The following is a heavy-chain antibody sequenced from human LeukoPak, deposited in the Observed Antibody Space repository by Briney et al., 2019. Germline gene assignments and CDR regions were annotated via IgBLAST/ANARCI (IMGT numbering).Heavy chain of an antibody. D-gene: IGHD4-17*01. V-gene: IGHV1-69*04. CDR1: GGTFYSSP. CDR2: IIPILAVA. Sequence: SVRVSSKASGGTFYSSPITWVRQAPGQGLGWMGRIIPILAVANYAQKFQGRVTITADKSTRTAYLELITLRSEDTAVYYCAREYGNLTMVTNFDFWGQGTLVTVSS. CDR3: AREYGNLTMVTNFDF. J-gene: IGHJ4*02.